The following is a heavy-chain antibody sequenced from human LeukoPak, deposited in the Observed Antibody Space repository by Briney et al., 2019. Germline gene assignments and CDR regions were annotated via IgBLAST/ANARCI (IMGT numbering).Heavy chain of an antibody. CDR3: VRDRPNYHESNGHYYTRDGDH. CDR2: MCGSAGCT. Sequence: GGSLRLSCAASGSTFNIYAMSWVRLAPGKGLQWVASMCGSAGCTFYADSVMGRFTISRDYSKNTLFPQMNSLRADDTAMYYCVRDRPNYHESNGHYYTRDGDHWGQGTLVTVSS. J-gene: IGHJ5*02. CDR1: GSTFNIYA. D-gene: IGHD3-3*01. V-gene: IGHV3-23*01.